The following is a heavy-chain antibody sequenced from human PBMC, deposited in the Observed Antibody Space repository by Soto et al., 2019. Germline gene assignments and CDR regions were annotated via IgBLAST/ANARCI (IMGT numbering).Heavy chain of an antibody. CDR2: IYHGGST. Sequence: PSETLSLTCAVSGGSISSSNWWSWVRQPPGKGLEWIGEIYHGGSTNYNPSLKSRVTISVDKSKNQFSLKLSSVTAADTAVYYCARDSGYDSGYPDYWGQGTLVTSPQ. D-gene: IGHD5-12*01. CDR3: ARDSGYDSGYPDY. CDR1: GGSISSSNW. J-gene: IGHJ4*02. V-gene: IGHV4-4*02.